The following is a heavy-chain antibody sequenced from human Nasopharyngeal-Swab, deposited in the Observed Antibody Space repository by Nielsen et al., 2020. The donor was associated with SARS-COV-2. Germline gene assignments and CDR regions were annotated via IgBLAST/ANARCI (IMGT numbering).Heavy chain of an antibody. V-gene: IGHV5-10-1*01. D-gene: IGHD6-13*01. J-gene: IGHJ4*02. Sequence: GGSLRLSCKGSGYSFTSYWISWVRQMPGKGLEWMGRIDLSDSYTNYSPSFQGHVTISADKSISTAYLQWSSLKASDTAMYYCARRYSSSWRYWGQGTLVTVSS. CDR1: GYSFTSYW. CDR3: ARRYSSSWRY. CDR2: IDLSDSYT.